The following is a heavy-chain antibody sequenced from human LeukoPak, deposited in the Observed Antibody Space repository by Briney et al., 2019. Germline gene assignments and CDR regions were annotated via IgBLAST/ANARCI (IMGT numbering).Heavy chain of an antibody. CDR1: GFTFTNYA. Sequence: GGSLRLSCAASGFTFTNYAMTWVRQAPGKGLEWVSGISEGVGNTYYADSVKGRFTISRDHSKNTLYLQMNSLRAEDTALYYCAKREKGTTGRFFDYWGQGTLVTVSS. J-gene: IGHJ4*02. CDR3: AKREKGTTGRFFDY. CDR2: ISEGVGNT. V-gene: IGHV3-23*01. D-gene: IGHD4-17*01.